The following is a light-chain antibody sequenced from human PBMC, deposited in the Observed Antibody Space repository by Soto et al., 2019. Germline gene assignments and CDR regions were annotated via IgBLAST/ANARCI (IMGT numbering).Light chain of an antibody. CDR1: QSISSW. V-gene: IGKV1-5*01. J-gene: IGKJ1*01. CDR2: DAS. Sequence: DIQMTQSPSTLSASVGDIVTITCRASQSISSWLAWYQQKPGKAPKLLIYDASSLESGVPSRFSGSGSGTEFTLTISSLQPDDFATYYCQQYNSIRGTFGQGTKVDIK. CDR3: QQYNSIRGT.